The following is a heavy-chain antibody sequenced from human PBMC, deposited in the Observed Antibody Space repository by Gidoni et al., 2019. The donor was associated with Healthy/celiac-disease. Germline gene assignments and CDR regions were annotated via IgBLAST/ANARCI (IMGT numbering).Heavy chain of an antibody. D-gene: IGHD3-10*01. J-gene: IGHJ4*02. Sequence: EVQLLESGGGLVQPGGSLRLSCAAPGCTFSSYAMSWVRQAPGKGLEWVSAISGSGGSTYYADSVKGRFTISRDNSKNTLYLQMNSLRAEDTAVYYCAKSGYGSGSYYNFYFDYWGQGTLVTVSS. V-gene: IGHV3-23*01. CDR1: GCTFSSYA. CDR2: ISGSGGST. CDR3: AKSGYGSGSYYNFYFDY.